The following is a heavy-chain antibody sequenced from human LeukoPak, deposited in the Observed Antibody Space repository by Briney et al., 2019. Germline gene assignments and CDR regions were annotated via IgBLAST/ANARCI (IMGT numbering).Heavy chain of an antibody. J-gene: IGHJ4*02. V-gene: IGHV3-30*18. CDR3: AKDRDYYGSGSDY. CDR2: ISYDEMYQ. CDR1: GFTFNIYG. D-gene: IGHD3-10*01. Sequence: GGSLRLSCASSGFTFNIYGMHWVRQAPGKGLEWVAGISYDEMYQYYADSVKGRFTISRDNSKNTLFLQMNSLRAEDTAIYYCAKDRDYYGSGSDYWGQGTLVTVSS.